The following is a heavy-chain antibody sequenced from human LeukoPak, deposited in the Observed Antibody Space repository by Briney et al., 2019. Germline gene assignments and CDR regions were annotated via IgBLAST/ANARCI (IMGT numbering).Heavy chain of an antibody. CDR3: AKGLTMIDY. CDR2: IGGSGT. J-gene: IGHJ4*02. CDR1: GFTFSSYA. D-gene: IGHD4/OR15-4a*01. Sequence: GGSLRLSCAASGFTFSSYAMTWVRQAPGKGLEWVSTIGGSGTYYADSVKGRFTISRDNSKNMLFLQMNSLRAEDTAVYYCAKGLTMIDYWGQGTLVTVSS. V-gene: IGHV3-23*01.